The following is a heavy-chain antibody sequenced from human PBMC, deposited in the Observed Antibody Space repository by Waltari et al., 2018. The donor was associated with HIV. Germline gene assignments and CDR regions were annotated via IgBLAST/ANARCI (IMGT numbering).Heavy chain of an antibody. Sequence: QVQLVESGGGLVKPGGSLRISCAAPGFTFGDYYMCWIRQAPGKGLEWVSYIRSSGSAIYYSDSVKGRFTISRDNAKNSLYLQMNSLRAEDTAVYYCARGLGYSSSFYGYWGQGTLVTVSS. D-gene: IGHD6-13*01. CDR3: ARGLGYSSSFYGY. J-gene: IGHJ4*02. CDR1: GFTFGDYY. V-gene: IGHV3-11*01. CDR2: IRSSGSAI.